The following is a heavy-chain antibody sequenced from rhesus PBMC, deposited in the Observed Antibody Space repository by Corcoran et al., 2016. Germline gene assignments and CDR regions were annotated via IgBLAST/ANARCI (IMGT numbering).Heavy chain of an antibody. V-gene: IGHV4-160*01. D-gene: IGHD3-28*01. CDR2: IYGSGGST. Sequence: QVQLQESGPGLVKPSETLSLTCAVSGGSISSNYWSWIRQARGTGLGWIGRIYGSGGSTDYNPSLKSRVTISTDTSKNQFSLKLSSVTAADTAVYYCARRAYYYGSGYYYFDYWGQGVLVTVSS. CDR3: ARRAYYYGSGYYYFDY. J-gene: IGHJ4*01. CDR1: GGSISSNY.